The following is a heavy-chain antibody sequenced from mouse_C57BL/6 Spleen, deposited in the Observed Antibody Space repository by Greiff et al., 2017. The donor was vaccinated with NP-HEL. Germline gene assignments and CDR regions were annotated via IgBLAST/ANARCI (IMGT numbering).Heavy chain of an antibody. V-gene: IGHV1-80*01. D-gene: IGHD4-1*01. CDR2: IYPGDGDT. CDR1: GYAFSSYW. Sequence: QVHVKQSGAELVKPGASVKISCKASGYAFSSYWMNWVKQRPGKGLEWIGQIYPGDGDTNYNGKFKGKATLTADKSSSTAYMQLSSLTSEDSAVYFCARGGVLGPYAMDYWGQGTSVTVSS. J-gene: IGHJ4*01. CDR3: ARGGVLGPYAMDY.